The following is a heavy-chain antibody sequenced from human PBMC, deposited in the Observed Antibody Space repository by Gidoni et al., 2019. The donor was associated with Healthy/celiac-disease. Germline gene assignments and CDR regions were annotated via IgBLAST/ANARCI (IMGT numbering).Heavy chain of an antibody. V-gene: IGHV4-39*01. Sequence: QLQLQESGPGLVKPSETLSLTCTVSGGSISSSSYYWGWFRTPPGKGREWIGSIYYSGSTYYNPSLKSRVTISVDTSKNQFSLKLSSVTAADTAVYYCTVYCSGGSCYPYYFDYWGQGTLVTVSS. CDR3: TVYCSGGSCYPYYFDY. J-gene: IGHJ4*02. CDR1: GGSISSSSYY. CDR2: IYYSGST. D-gene: IGHD2-15*01.